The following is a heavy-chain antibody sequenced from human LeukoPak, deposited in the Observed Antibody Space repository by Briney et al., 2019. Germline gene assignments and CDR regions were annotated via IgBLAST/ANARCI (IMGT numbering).Heavy chain of an antibody. CDR2: ISWNSGSI. CDR3: AKGGYSSGWYLMNYFDY. V-gene: IGHV3-9*03. CDR1: GFTFDDYA. D-gene: IGHD6-19*01. Sequence: GGSLRLSCAASGFTFDDYAMHWVRQAPGKGLEWVSGISWNSGSISYADSVKGRLTISRDNAKNSLYLQMNSLRAEDMALYYCAKGGYSSGWYLMNYFDYWGQGTLVTVSS. J-gene: IGHJ4*02.